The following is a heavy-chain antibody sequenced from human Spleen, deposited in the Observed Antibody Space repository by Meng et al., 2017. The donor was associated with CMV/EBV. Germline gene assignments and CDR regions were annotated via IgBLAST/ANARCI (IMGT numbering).Heavy chain of an antibody. Sequence: GSLRLCCAVSGGNITSGNWWTWVRQPPGKGLEWIGEIYHSGNTNYNSSLNNRVTISVDKSKNQFSLRLTSVTAADTAVYYCARDVPRDYGSGSYYDTAGMDVWGQGTTVTVSS. J-gene: IGHJ6*02. D-gene: IGHD3-10*01. CDR2: IYHSGNT. CDR3: ARDVPRDYGSGSYYDTAGMDV. V-gene: IGHV4-4*02. CDR1: GGNITSGNW.